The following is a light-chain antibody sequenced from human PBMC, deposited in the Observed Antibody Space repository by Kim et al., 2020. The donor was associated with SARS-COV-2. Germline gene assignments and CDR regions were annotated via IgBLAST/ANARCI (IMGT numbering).Light chain of an antibody. Sequence: EIVLTQSPGTLSLSPGERATLSCRASHSIRSSYLAWYQQKPGQAPRLLIYGASRRATGIPDRFSGSGSRTGFTLTINRLEPEDFAVYYCQQSGEGFGQGTKVDIK. J-gene: IGKJ1*01. CDR3: QQSGEG. V-gene: IGKV3-20*01. CDR1: HSIRSSY. CDR2: GAS.